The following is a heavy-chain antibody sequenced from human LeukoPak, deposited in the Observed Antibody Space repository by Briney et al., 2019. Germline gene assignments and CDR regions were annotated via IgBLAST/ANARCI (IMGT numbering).Heavy chain of an antibody. CDR2: INTDGSST. V-gene: IGHV3-74*01. J-gene: IGHJ5*02. Sequence: GGSLRLSCAASGFTFSSYWMHWVRQAPGKGLVRASRINTDGSSTSYADSVKGRFTISRDNAKNTLYLQMNSLRAEDTAVYYCARGFGANTGGWFGPWGQGTLVTVSS. D-gene: IGHD3-10*01. CDR1: GFTFSSYW. CDR3: ARGFGANTGGWFGP.